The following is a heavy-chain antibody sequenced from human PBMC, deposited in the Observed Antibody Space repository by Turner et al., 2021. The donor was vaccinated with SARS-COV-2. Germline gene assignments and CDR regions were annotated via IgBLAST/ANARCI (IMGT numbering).Heavy chain of an antibody. J-gene: IGHJ4*02. V-gene: IGHV3-33*01. Sequence: VQLLESEGGLVQHGGSLRLSCAVSGFTFSSYGMNGVRQAPGKWLEWVAVIWYDGSNKYYADSVKGRFTISRDNSKNTLYLQMNSLRAEDTAVYYCARDPPTSLTAAGTILPFDYWGQGTLVTVSS. CDR1: GFTFSSYG. D-gene: IGHD6-13*01. CDR2: IWYDGSNK. CDR3: ARDPPTSLTAAGTILPFDY.